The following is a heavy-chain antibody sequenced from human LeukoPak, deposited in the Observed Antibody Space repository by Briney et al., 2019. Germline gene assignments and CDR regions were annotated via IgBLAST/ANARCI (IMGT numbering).Heavy chain of an antibody. CDR1: GYTFTGYY. CDR3: ARDYSNYEGGFDP. Sequence: ASVKVSCKASGYTFTGYYMHWVRQAPGQGLEWMGWINPNSGGTNYAQKFQGRVTMTRDTSISTAYMELSRLRSDDTAVYSCARDYSNYEGGFDPWGQGTLVTVSS. D-gene: IGHD4-11*01. CDR2: INPNSGGT. J-gene: IGHJ5*02. V-gene: IGHV1-2*02.